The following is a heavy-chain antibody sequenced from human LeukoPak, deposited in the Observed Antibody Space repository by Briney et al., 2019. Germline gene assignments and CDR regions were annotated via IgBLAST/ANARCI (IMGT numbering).Heavy chain of an antibody. D-gene: IGHD6-6*01. CDR2: IYYSGST. V-gene: IGHV4-39*07. J-gene: IGHJ6*03. CDR1: GGSISSSSYY. Sequence: SETLSLTCTVSGGSISSSSYYWGWIRQPPGKGLEWIGSIYYSGSTYYNPSLKSRVTISVDTSKNQFSLKLSSVTAADTAVYYCARVDSSSWAYYYYYYMDVWGKGTTVIVSS. CDR3: ARVDSSSWAYYYYYYMDV.